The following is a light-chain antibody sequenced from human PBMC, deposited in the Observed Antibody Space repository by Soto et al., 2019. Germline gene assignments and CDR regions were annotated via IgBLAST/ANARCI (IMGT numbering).Light chain of an antibody. CDR2: GAS. Sequence: EVVMTQSPATLSVSPGERATLSCRASQSVTTNMAWYQQKPGQAPRLLIYGASTRATGIPARFSGSGSGTDFTLTISSLQSEDFATYYCLQHYTYPRTFGQGTKLEIK. J-gene: IGKJ2*01. CDR1: QSVTTN. V-gene: IGKV3-15*01. CDR3: LQHYTYPRT.